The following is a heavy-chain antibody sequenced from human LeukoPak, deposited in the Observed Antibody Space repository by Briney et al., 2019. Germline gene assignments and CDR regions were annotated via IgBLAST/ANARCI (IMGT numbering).Heavy chain of an antibody. CDR3: ARVMGIVESDAFDV. V-gene: IGHV3-11*01. CDR1: GFTFSDYS. Sequence: PGGSLRLSCAASGFTFSDYSMSWLRQAPGKGLEWLSYISNTGSDIYYSDSVKGRFTISRDNAKNSLFLQMNSLRADDTAAYYCARVMGIVESDAFDVWGQGTVVTISS. D-gene: IGHD1-26*01. J-gene: IGHJ3*01. CDR2: ISNTGSDI.